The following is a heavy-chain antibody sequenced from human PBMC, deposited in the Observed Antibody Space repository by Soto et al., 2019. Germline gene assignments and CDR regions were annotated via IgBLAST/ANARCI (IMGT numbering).Heavy chain of an antibody. V-gene: IGHV1-8*01. CDR2: MNPNSGNT. D-gene: IGHD6-13*01. CDR3: AIVAAAAGPYYFDY. CDR1: GYTFTSYD. J-gene: IGHJ4*02. Sequence: QVQLVQSGAEVKKPGASVKVSCKASGYTFTSYDINWVRQATGQGLEWMGWMNPNSGNTGYAQKFQGRVTMTRNTSISTAYMELSSLRSEDTAVYYCAIVAAAAGPYYFDYWGQGTLVTVSS.